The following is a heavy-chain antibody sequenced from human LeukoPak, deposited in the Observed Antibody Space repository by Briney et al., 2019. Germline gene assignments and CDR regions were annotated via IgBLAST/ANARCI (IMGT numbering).Heavy chain of an antibody. CDR2: MNPNSGNT. CDR1: GYTFTSYD. D-gene: IGHD6-13*01. Sequence: ASVKVSCKASGYTFTSYDINWVRQATGQGLEWMGWMNPNSGNTGYAQKFQGRVTMTRNTSMSTAYMELSSLRSEDTAVYYCARGVPWYSSSWYEYYGMDVWGQGTTVTVSS. J-gene: IGHJ6*02. V-gene: IGHV1-8*01. CDR3: ARGVPWYSSSWYEYYGMDV.